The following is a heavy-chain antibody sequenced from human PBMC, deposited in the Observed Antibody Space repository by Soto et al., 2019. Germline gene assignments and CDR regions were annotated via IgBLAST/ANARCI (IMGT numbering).Heavy chain of an antibody. V-gene: IGHV1-46*03. CDR3: ARDLGVDYDCWCGYYRMVGWFDP. CDR2: INPSGGST. D-gene: IGHD3-3*01. CDR1: GYTFTSYY. J-gene: IGHJ5*02. Sequence: GASVKVSCKASGYTFTSYYMHWVRQAPGQGLEWMGIINPSGGSTSYAQKFQGRVTMTRDTSTSTVYMELSSLRSEDTAVYYCARDLGVDYDCWCGYYRMVGWFDPWGQGTLVTVSS.